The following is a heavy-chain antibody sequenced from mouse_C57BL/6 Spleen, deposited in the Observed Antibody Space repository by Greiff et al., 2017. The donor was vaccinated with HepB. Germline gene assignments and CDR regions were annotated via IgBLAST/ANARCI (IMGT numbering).Heavy chain of an antibody. Sequence: QVQLQQSGPELVKPGASVKISCKASGYAFSSSWMNWVKQRPGKGLEWIGRIYPGDGDTNYNGKFKGKATLTADKSSSTAYMQLSSLTSEDSAVYFCARRANYYGSSPYYYAMDYWGQGTSVTVSS. CDR1: GYAFSSSW. V-gene: IGHV1-82*01. D-gene: IGHD1-1*01. CDR3: ARRANYYGSSPYYYAMDY. J-gene: IGHJ4*01. CDR2: IYPGDGDT.